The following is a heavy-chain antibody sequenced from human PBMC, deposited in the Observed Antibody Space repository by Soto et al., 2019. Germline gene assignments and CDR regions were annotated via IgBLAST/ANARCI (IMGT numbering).Heavy chain of an antibody. Sequence: QVQLVQSGAEVKKPGASVKVSCKASGYTFTSYGISWVRQAPGQGLEWMGWISAYNGNTNYAQKLQGRVTMTTDTSTNTAYMEMRSLRSDDTAVYYCARVPVGFGELFSSYMEVWGKGTKVNVSS. CDR3: ARVPVGFGELFSSYMEV. V-gene: IGHV1-18*01. CDR1: GYTFTSYG. D-gene: IGHD3-10*01. J-gene: IGHJ6*03. CDR2: ISAYNGNT.